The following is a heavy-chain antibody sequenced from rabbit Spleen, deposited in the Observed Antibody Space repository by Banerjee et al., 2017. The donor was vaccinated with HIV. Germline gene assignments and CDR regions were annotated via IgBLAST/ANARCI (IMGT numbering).Heavy chain of an antibody. Sequence: QEQLEESGGDLVKPEGSLTLTCTASGFSFDSDYVMCWVRQAPGKGLEWIACINTYTGRPVYASWTKGPFTISKTASTTVTLQMTSLTVADTATYFCARDTGSSFSSYGMDLWGPGTLVTVS. V-gene: IGHV1S45*01. CDR1: GFSFDSDYV. J-gene: IGHJ6*01. CDR3: ARDTGSSFSSYGMDL. D-gene: IGHD8-1*01. CDR2: INTYTGRP.